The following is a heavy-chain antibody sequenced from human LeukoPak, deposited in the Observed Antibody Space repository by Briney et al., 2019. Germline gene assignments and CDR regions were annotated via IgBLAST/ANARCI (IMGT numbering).Heavy chain of an antibody. J-gene: IGHJ5*02. CDR2: IYYSGSA. Sequence: SETLSLTCTVSGGSISGYYWTWIRQPPGKGLEWIGYIYYSGSAYYNPSLKSRVAMSVDTSKNQFSLKLSSVTAADAAVYYCAKTGLLWFGELHRFDPWGQGTLVTVSS. D-gene: IGHD3-10*01. CDR1: GGSISGYY. CDR3: AKTGLLWFGELHRFDP. V-gene: IGHV4-59*04.